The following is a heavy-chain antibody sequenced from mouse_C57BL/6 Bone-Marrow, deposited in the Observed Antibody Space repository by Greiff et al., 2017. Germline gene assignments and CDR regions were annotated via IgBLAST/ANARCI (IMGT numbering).Heavy chain of an antibody. D-gene: IGHD1-1*01. CDR3: ARALRSAWFAY. J-gene: IGHJ3*01. V-gene: IGHV1-81*01. Sequence: VQLQQSGAELARPGASVKLSCKASGFTFTSYGISWVKQRTGKGLEWIGEIYPRSGNSYYNEKFKGKATLTADKSSSTAYMELRSLTSEDSAVYFCARALRSAWFAYWGQGTLVTVSA. CDR1: GFTFTSYG. CDR2: IYPRSGNS.